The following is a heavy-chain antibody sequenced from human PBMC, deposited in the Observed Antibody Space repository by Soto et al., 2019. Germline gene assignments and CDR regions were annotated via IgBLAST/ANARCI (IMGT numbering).Heavy chain of an antibody. CDR2: IYWDDDK. CDR1: GFSLRTSGVG. Sequence: GSGPTLVNPPQTLTLTCTFSGFSLRTSGVGVGLVRQPPGKAREWLALIYWDDDKRYSPSLKSRLTITKDTSKNQVVLTMTNMDPVDTATYYCAHSHYDIPQFDPWGQGTLVTVSS. CDR3: AHSHYDIPQFDP. J-gene: IGHJ5*02. V-gene: IGHV2-5*02. D-gene: IGHD3-9*01.